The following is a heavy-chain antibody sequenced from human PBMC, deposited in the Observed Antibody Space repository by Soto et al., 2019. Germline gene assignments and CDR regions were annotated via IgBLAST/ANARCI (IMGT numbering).Heavy chain of an antibody. V-gene: IGHV3-30-3*01. CDR1: GFSFSSHA. CDR3: AKSAGWFEGDSFNV. D-gene: IGHD3-10*01. CDR2: ISSDGSTT. Sequence: QVHLVESVGGVVQPGRSLRLSCTASGFSFSSHALHWVRQAPGKGLEWVAVISSDGSTTYLADSVRGRFTISRDNSKNTVFLHMSSLKFEDTAVYFCAKSAGWFEGDSFNVWGHGTTVTVSS. J-gene: IGHJ3*01.